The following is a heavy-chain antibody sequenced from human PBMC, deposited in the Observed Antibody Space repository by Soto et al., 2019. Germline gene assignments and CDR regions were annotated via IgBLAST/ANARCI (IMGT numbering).Heavy chain of an antibody. CDR3: TTSPRVGV. CDR1: GFTVGNNY. CDR2: MYSGGGT. J-gene: IGHJ6*02. Sequence: EVHLVESGGGLIQPGGSLRLSCAASGFTVGNNYMNWVRQAPGKGLEWVSLMYSGGGTYYADSVKGRFTMSRDSSKNTLYLQLNSLRAEDTARYYCTTSPRVGVWGQGTTVTVSS. V-gene: IGHV3-53*01.